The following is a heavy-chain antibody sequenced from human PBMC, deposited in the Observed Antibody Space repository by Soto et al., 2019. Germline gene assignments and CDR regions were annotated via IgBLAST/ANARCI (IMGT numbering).Heavy chain of an antibody. CDR1: GYSFTSYG. J-gene: IGHJ6*02. CDR3: ARFSGGSYNTYYFYYGMDV. V-gene: IGHV1-18*04. Sequence: ASVQVSCKDSGYSFTSYGISWVRQAPGQGLDWMGWISAYIGNTKYAQDLQGRVTMTTDTSTSTAYMELRSLRSDDTAMYYCARFSGGSYNTYYFYYGMDVWGQGTTVTVSS. D-gene: IGHD2-15*01. CDR2: ISAYIGNT.